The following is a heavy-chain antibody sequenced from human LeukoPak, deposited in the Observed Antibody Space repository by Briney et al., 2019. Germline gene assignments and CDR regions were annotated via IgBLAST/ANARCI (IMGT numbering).Heavy chain of an antibody. CDR2: IYYSGST. CDR3: CGSGWFAGPFGY. V-gene: IGHV4-39*07. D-gene: IGHD6-19*01. J-gene: IGHJ4*02. Sequence: SETLSLTCTVSVGSISTTSYHWGWIRQPPGKGLEWIGSIYYSGSTYYNPSLNSRVTISVDTSKNQFSLKLTSVTAADTAVYYCCGSGWFAGPFGYWGQGALVTVSS. CDR1: VGSISTTSYH.